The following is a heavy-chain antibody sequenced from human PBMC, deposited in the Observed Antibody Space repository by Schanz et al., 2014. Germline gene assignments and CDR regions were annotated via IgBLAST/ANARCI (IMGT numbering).Heavy chain of an antibody. J-gene: IGHJ4*02. CDR2: NSGSGVIT. CDR1: GFTFSTYA. V-gene: IGHV3-23*04. D-gene: IGHD3-16*02. Sequence: EVQLVESGGGLVQPGGSLRLSCATSGFTFSTYAMSWVRQAPGKGLEWVSGNSGSGVITYYEDSVKGRFTISRDNSKNTLYLQMNSLRAEDTAIYYCAKYRYSVFDFDYWGQGTLVTVSS. CDR3: AKYRYSVFDFDY.